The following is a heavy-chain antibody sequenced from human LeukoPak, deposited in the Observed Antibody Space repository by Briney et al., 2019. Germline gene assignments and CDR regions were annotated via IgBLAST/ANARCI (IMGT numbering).Heavy chain of an antibody. J-gene: IGHJ5*02. CDR3: IRDFRSADL. V-gene: IGHV3-74*01. CDR1: GFTFRNYW. CDR2: IYVDGRTT. Sequence: GGSLRLSCVASGFTFRNYWMLWVRQPPGKGLVWVSRIYVDGRTTNYTDSVKGRFTISRDNAKNTVYLEMNSLSVEDTATYYCIRDFRSADLWGQGTLVTVTS.